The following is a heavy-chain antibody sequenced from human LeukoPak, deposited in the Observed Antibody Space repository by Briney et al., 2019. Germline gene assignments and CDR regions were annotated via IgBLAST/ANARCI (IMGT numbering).Heavy chain of an antibody. D-gene: IGHD3-22*01. CDR1: GGSISSSSYY. CDR2: IYYSGST. CDR3: AIVHMIVVVH. V-gene: IGHV4-39*01. Sequence: SETLSLTCTVSGGSISSSSYYWGWIRQPPGKGLEWIGSIYYSGSTYYNPSLKSRVTISVDTSKNQFSLKLSSVTAADTAVYYCAIVHMIVVVHWGQGTLVTVSS. J-gene: IGHJ4*02.